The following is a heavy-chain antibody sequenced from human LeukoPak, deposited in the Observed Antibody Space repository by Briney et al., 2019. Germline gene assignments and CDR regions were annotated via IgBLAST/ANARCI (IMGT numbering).Heavy chain of an antibody. CDR1: GGSISSYY. Sequence: SETLSLTCTVSGGSISSYYWIWIRQSAGKGLEWIGRIYSSGSANYNPSLKSRVTISIHTSKKQFSLKLNSVTPEDTAVYYCARESGSYSSSYRFDSWGQGTLVTVSS. CDR2: IYSSGSA. D-gene: IGHD6-6*01. CDR3: ARESGSYSSSYRFDS. J-gene: IGHJ4*02. V-gene: IGHV4-4*07.